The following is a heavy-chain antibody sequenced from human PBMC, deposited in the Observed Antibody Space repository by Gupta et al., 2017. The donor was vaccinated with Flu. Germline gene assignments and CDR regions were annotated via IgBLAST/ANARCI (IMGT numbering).Heavy chain of an antibody. CDR3: AREFDPVNIVVVPAAINWFDP. J-gene: IGHJ5*02. CDR2: IYTSGST. V-gene: IGHV4-4*07. D-gene: IGHD2-2*02. CDR1: GGSISSYY. Sequence: QVQLQESGPGLVKPSETLSLTCTVSGGSISSYYWSWIRQPAGKGLEWIGRIYTSGSTNYNPSLKSRVTMSVDTSKNQFSLKLSSVTAADTAVYYCAREFDPVNIVVVPAAINWFDPWGQGTLVTVSS.